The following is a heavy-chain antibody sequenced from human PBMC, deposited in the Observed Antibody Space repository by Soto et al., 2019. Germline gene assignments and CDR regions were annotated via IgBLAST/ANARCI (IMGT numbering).Heavy chain of an antibody. J-gene: IGHJ6*02. Sequence: GGSLRLSCAASGFTFSDYYMSWIRQAPGKGLEWVSYISSSGSTIYYADSVKGRFTISRDNANNSLYLQMNSLRAEDTAVYYCARDRPDSSGWYLGVDYYYYGMDVWGQGTTVTVSS. CDR2: ISSSGSTI. CDR3: ARDRPDSSGWYLGVDYYYYGMDV. V-gene: IGHV3-11*01. D-gene: IGHD6-19*01. CDR1: GFTFSDYY.